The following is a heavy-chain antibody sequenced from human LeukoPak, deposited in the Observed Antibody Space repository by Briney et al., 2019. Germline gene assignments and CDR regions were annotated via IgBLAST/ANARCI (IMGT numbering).Heavy chain of an antibody. Sequence: SVKVSCKASGCTFSSYAISWVRQAPGQGLEWMGRIIPILGIANYAQKFQGRVTITADKSTSTAYMELSSLRSEDTAVYYCAISVDTAMVDDYWGQGTLVTVSS. J-gene: IGHJ4*02. V-gene: IGHV1-69*04. CDR3: AISVDTAMVDDY. D-gene: IGHD5-18*01. CDR1: GCTFSSYA. CDR2: IIPILGIA.